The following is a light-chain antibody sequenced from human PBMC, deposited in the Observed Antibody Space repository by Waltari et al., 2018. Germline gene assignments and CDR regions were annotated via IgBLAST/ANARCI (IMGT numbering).Light chain of an antibody. J-gene: IGKJ1*01. Sequence: AIQMTQSPSSLSASVGDRITITCRASQGLRNDLGWYQQKPGKAPNLLIYAASSLQSGVPSRFSGSGSGTDFTLTISSLQPEDFATYYCLQDYNYPHTFGQGTKVEIK. CDR1: QGLRND. CDR3: LQDYNYPHT. V-gene: IGKV1-6*01. CDR2: AAS.